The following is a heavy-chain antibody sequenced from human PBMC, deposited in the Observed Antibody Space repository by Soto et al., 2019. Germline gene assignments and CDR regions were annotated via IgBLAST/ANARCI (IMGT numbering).Heavy chain of an antibody. D-gene: IGHD3-10*02. CDR3: AKEGPYVTTLGAFDI. CDR1: GFTFSSYD. Sequence: QVQLVESGGGVVQPGRSLRLSCAASGFTFSSYDMHWVRQAPGKGLEWVAVISYDGSNKYYADSVKGRCTISRDNSKNTRYLQMNSLRAEDTAVYYCAKEGPYVTTLGAFDIGGQGTMVTVSS. CDR2: ISYDGSNK. V-gene: IGHV3-30*18. J-gene: IGHJ3*02.